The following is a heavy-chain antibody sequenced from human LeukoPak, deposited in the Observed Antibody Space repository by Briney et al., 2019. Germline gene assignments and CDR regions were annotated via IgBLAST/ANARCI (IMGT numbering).Heavy chain of an antibody. J-gene: IGHJ6*03. CDR2: ISGRGDKT. D-gene: IGHD2-15*01. Sequence: GGSLRLSCAASGFTFSNYAMGWVRQAPGRGPEWVSAISGRGDKTYHADSVKGRFTISRDNSRNTLSLQVNSLRAEDTAVYYCAKDTSAWWYHRAYMDVWGKGTTVTVSS. CDR1: GFTFSNYA. V-gene: IGHV3-23*01. CDR3: AKDTSAWWYHRAYMDV.